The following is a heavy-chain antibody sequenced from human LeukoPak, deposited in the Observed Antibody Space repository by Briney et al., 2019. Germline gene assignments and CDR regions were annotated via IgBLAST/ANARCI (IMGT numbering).Heavy chain of an antibody. J-gene: IGHJ5*02. V-gene: IGHV1-18*01. CDR1: GYTFTSYG. Sequence: ASVKVSCKAFGYTFTSYGISWVRQAPGQGLEWMGWISAYNGNTNYAQKLQGRVTMTTDTSTSTAYMELSSLRSEDTAVYYCATAGYCSGGSCYSLYWFDPWGQGTLVTVSS. D-gene: IGHD2-15*01. CDR2: ISAYNGNT. CDR3: ATAGYCSGGSCYSLYWFDP.